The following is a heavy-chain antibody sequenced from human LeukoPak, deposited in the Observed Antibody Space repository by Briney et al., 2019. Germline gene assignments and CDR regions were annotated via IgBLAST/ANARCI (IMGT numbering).Heavy chain of an antibody. CDR1: GFTFSSYG. CDR3: ARGAGDLEDTSIFDY. D-gene: IGHD2-21*02. J-gene: IGHJ4*02. V-gene: IGHV3-30*03. Sequence: GGSLRLSCAASGFTFSSYGMHWVRQAPGKGLEWVAVISYDGSNKYYADSVKGRFTISRDNSKNTLYLQMNSLRAKDTAVYYCARGAGDLEDTSIFDYWGQGTLVTVSS. CDR2: ISYDGSNK.